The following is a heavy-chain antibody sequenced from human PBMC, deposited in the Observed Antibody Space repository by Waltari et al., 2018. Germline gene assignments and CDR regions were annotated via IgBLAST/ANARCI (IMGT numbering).Heavy chain of an antibody. CDR2: ISWDGGST. CDR3: AKDDSATHYYYMDV. D-gene: IGHD1-26*01. CDR1: GFTFDDYA. V-gene: IGHV3-43D*03. J-gene: IGHJ6*03. Sequence: EVQLVESGGVVVQPGGSLRLSCAASGFTFDDYAMHWVRQAPGKGLEWVSLISWDGGSTYYADSVKGRFTNSRDNSKNSLYLQMNSLRAEDTALYYCAKDDSATHYYYMDVWGKGTTVTVSS.